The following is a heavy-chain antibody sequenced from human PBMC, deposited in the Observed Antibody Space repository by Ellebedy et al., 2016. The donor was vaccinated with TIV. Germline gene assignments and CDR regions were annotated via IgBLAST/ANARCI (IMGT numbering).Heavy chain of an antibody. CDR2: INHSGST. CDR1: GGSFSGYY. V-gene: IGHV4-34*01. Sequence: SETLSLTCAVYGGSFSGYYWSWIRQPPGKGLEWIGEINHSGSTNYNPSLKSRVTVSVDTSKNQFSLKLSSVTAADTAVYYCARVGDYGGNSGLFDYWGQGTLVTVSS. J-gene: IGHJ4*02. CDR3: ARVGDYGGNSGLFDY. D-gene: IGHD4-23*01.